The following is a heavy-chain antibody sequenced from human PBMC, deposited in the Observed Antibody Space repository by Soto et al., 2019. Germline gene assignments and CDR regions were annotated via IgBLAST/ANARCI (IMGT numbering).Heavy chain of an antibody. J-gene: IGHJ4*02. CDR1: GGSISRDYLY. V-gene: IGHV4-61*01. D-gene: IGHD3-22*01. CDR3: ARLGGYYQAFDQ. Sequence: SETLSLTCPVSGGSISRDYLYWSWIRQPPGKGLEWVGYIYYSGNTNYSPSLKSRVTILVDTSKNQFSLKLDSVTAADTAVYYCARLGGYYQAFDQWGQGSLVTVSS. CDR2: IYYSGNT.